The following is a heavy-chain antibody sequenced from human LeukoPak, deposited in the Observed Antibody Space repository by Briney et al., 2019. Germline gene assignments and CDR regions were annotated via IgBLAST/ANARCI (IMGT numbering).Heavy chain of an antibody. J-gene: IGHJ4*02. Sequence: GGSLRLSCAASGFTVSSNYMSWVRQAPGKGLEWVSAISGSGGSTYYADSVKGRFTISRDNSKNTLHLQMNTLRAEDTAVYYCASRIATAGSVDYWGQGTLVTVSS. V-gene: IGHV3-53*01. D-gene: IGHD6-13*01. CDR1: GFTVSSNY. CDR3: ASRIATAGSVDY. CDR2: ISGSGGST.